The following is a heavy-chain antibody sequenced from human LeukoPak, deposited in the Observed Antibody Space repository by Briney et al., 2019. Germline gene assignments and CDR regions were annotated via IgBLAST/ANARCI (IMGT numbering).Heavy chain of an antibody. CDR1: GFTFSTYD. J-gene: IGHJ3*01. V-gene: IGHV3-23*01. CDR3: AKGGYFDFEN. D-gene: IGHD3-9*01. CDR2: ISRSGST. Sequence: GGSLRLSCSASGFTFSTYDMQWVRQAPGMGLEWVSGISRSGSTYYTDSVKGRFTISRDNSKNTLDLQMNSLRAEDTAVYYCAKGGYFDFENWGQGTRVTVSS.